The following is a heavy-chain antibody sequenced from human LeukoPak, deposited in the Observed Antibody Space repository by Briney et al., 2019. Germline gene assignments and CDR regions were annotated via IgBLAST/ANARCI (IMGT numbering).Heavy chain of an antibody. CDR1: GGSISSYY. CDR2: IYTSGST. D-gene: IGHD3-16*01. J-gene: IGHJ6*03. CDR3: ARDLPRGIHYYYMDV. Sequence: SETLSLTCTVSGGSISSYYWSWIRQPAGKGLEWIGRIYTSGSTNYNPSLKSRVTMSVDTSKNQFSLKLSSVTAADTAVYYCARDLPRGIHYYYMDVWGKGTTVTVSS. V-gene: IGHV4-4*07.